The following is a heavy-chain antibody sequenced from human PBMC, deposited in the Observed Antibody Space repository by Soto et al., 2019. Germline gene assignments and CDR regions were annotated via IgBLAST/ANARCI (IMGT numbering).Heavy chain of an antibody. Sequence: GASVKVSCKASGYTFTSYYMHWVRQAPGQGLGWIGIINPSGGSTSYAQKFQGRVTMTRDTSTSTVYMELSSLRSEDTAVYYCGRYREDSSGGSRPYYYYGMDVWGQGTTVTVSS. D-gene: IGHD2-15*01. CDR1: GYTFTSYY. CDR2: INPSGGST. CDR3: GRYREDSSGGSRPYYYYGMDV. V-gene: IGHV1-46*01. J-gene: IGHJ6*02.